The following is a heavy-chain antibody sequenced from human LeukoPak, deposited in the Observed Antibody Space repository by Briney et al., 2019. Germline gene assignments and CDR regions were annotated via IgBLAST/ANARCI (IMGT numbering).Heavy chain of an antibody. CDR3: ASPYDSSGYHYDQNAFDI. CDR2: IRYDGTTI. CDR1: GLTFSNYG. Sequence: GGSLRLSCVASGLTFSNYGIHWVRQAPGKGLEWVTYIRYDGTTIYYADSVKGRFTISRDNSKNTLYLQMNSLRAEDTAVYYCASPYDSSGYHYDQNAFDIWGQGTMVTVSS. V-gene: IGHV3-30*02. J-gene: IGHJ3*02. D-gene: IGHD3-22*01.